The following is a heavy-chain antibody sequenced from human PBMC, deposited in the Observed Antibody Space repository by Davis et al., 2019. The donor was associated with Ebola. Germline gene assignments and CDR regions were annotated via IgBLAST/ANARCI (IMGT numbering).Heavy chain of an antibody. J-gene: IGHJ4*02. D-gene: IGHD6-13*01. CDR3: AKDSGKAAAGLIDY. V-gene: IGHV3-30*18. CDR1: GFTFSSYG. Sequence: GGSLRLSCAASGFTFSSYGMHWVRPAPGKGLEWVAVISYDGSNKYYADSVKGRFTISRDNSKNTLYLQMNSLRAEDTAVYYCAKDSGKAAAGLIDYWGQGTLVTVSS. CDR2: ISYDGSNK.